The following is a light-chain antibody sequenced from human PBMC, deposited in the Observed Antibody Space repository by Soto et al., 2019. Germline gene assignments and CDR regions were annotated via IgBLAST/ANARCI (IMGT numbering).Light chain of an antibody. V-gene: IGKV1-13*02. J-gene: IGKJ5*01. CDR3: LQFNSYPLT. CDR2: DVS. CDR1: QDIRGA. Sequence: AIQLTQSPSSLSASVGDRVTITCRASQDIRGALAWYQQKPGKAPKMLIYDVSTLESGVPVRFSGSSSGTDFTLTISSLQPVDFATYYCLQFNSYPLTFGQGTRLEIK.